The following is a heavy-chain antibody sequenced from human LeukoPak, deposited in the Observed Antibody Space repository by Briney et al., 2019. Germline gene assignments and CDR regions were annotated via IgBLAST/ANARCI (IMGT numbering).Heavy chain of an antibody. J-gene: IGHJ4*02. CDR1: GGSISSGGYY. CDR3: ARGPDYYDSSGLDY. Sequence: SSETLSLTCTVSGGSISSGGYYWSWIRQHPGKGLEWIGYIYYSGSTYYNPSLKSRVTISVDTSKNQFSLKLSSVTAADTAVYYCARGPDYYDSSGLDYWGQGTLVTVSS. V-gene: IGHV4-31*03. CDR2: IYYSGST. D-gene: IGHD3-22*01.